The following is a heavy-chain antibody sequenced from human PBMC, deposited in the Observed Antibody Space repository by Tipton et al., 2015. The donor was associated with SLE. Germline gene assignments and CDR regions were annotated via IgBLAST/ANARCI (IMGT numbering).Heavy chain of an antibody. D-gene: IGHD3-22*01. CDR3: AREHYYDSSGYYP. V-gene: IGHV4-34*01. Sequence: TLSLTCAVYGGSFSGYYWSWIRQPPGKGLEWIGEINHSGSTNYNPSLKSRVTISVDKSKNQFSLKLTSVTAADTAVYYCAREHYYDSSGYYPWGQGTLVTVSS. CDR2: INHSGST. J-gene: IGHJ5*02. CDR1: GGSFSGYY.